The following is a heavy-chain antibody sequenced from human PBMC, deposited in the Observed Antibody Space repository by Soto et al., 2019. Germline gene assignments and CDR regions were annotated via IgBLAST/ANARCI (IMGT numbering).Heavy chain of an antibody. Sequence: EVQLEESGGDLVLPGRSLRLSCVASGFTFEDYASHWVRQVPGKGLDWVAGMSWHSATIGYADSVKGRFTVSRDNARNTLHLQMHSLGPEDTALYHGPKAAQPFWSGRSFDSWGQGTAVSFSS. CDR1: GFTFEDYA. CDR3: PKAAQPFWSGRSFDS. D-gene: IGHD3-3*01. CDR2: MSWHSATI. J-gene: IGHJ4*02. V-gene: IGHV3-9*01.